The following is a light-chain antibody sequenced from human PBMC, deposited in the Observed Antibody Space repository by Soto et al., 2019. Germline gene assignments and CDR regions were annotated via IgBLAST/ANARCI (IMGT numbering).Light chain of an antibody. Sequence: EIVMTQSPATLSVSPGERATLSCRASQSVSSNLAWYQQKPGQAPRLLIYGASTRATGIPARFSGSGSGTEFTITISSLQSTDFAVYYWQQYNNWPSMYSFGQGTKLEIK. J-gene: IGKJ2*01. V-gene: IGKV3-15*01. CDR3: QQYNNWPSMYS. CDR1: QSVSSN. CDR2: GAS.